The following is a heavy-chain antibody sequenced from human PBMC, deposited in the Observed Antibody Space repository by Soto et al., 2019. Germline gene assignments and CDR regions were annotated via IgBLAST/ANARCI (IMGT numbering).Heavy chain of an antibody. J-gene: IGHJ3*02. CDR1: GFTFSKAW. V-gene: IGHV3-15*07. CDR2: IKSKTDGGTT. Sequence: LRLSCEASGFTFSKAWMNWVRQAPGKGLEWVGRIKSKTDGGTTYYAAPVKGRFTISRDDSKDTLYLQMNSLKTEDTAVYFCARDQLYYYDSFGRPLYGLDIWGQGTMVTVS. CDR3: ARDQLYYYDSFGRPLYGLDI. D-gene: IGHD3-22*01.